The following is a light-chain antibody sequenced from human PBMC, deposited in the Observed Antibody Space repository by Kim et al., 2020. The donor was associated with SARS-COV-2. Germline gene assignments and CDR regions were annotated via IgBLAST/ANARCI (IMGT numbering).Light chain of an antibody. CDR1: KLGDKY. CDR2: QDS. J-gene: IGLJ2*01. CDR3: QAWDSSTVV. V-gene: IGLV3-1*01. Sequence: SVPPGQTASITCSGDKLGDKYACWYQQKPGQSPVLVIYQDSKRPSGIPERFSGSNAGNTATLTIGGTQAMDEADYYCQAWDSSTVVFGGGTQLTVL.